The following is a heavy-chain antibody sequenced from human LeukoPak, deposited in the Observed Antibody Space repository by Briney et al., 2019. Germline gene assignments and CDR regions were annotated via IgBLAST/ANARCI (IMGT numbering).Heavy chain of an antibody. D-gene: IGHD2-21*01. V-gene: IGHV1-46*03. Sequence: ASVKVSCKASGYTFTSYYMHWVRQAPGQGLEWMGIINPSGGSTSYAQKFQGRVTMTRDTSTSTVYMELSSLRSEDTAVYYCARGSKDCGGDCYSGPNWFDPWRQGTLVTVSS. CDR3: ARGSKDCGGDCYSGPNWFDP. CDR2: INPSGGST. J-gene: IGHJ5*02. CDR1: GYTFTSYY.